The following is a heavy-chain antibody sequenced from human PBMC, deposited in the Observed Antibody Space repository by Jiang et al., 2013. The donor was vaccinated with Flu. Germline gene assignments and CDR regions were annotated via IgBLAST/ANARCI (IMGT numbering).Heavy chain of an antibody. Sequence: GSGLVKPSETLSLTCTVSGDSISTYYWSWIRQPPGKGLEWIGYIYYSGSTNYNPSLKSRLTMSVDTSKNQFSLKLSSVSAADTAVYYCARGELMLSWFDPWGQGTLVTVSS. CDR3: ARGELMLSWFDP. CDR2: IYYSGST. D-gene: IGHD2-8*01. CDR1: GDSISTYY. J-gene: IGHJ5*02. V-gene: IGHV4-59*01.